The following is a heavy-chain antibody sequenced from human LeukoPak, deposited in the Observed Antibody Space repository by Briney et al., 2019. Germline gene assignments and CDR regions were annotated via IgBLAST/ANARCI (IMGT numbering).Heavy chain of an antibody. D-gene: IGHD3-10*01. CDR3: AKTAKYYYGSETYYFFEY. Sequence: SETLSLTCTVSSGSISRYYWSWIRQHPGNGLEWIGYISYTGSTTYNSSLKSRVTISLDTSQNQFSLKLTSVTPADTAVYYCAKTAKYYYGSETYYFFEYWGQGTLVTVSS. CDR1: SGSISRYY. J-gene: IGHJ4*02. CDR2: ISYTGST. V-gene: IGHV4-59*01.